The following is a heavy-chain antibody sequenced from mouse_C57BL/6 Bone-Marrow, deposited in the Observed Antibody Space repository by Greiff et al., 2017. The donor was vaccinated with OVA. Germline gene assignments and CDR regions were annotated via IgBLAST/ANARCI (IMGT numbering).Heavy chain of an antibody. V-gene: IGHV5-4*03. Sequence: EVKLMESGGGLVKPGGSLKLSCAASGFTFSSYAMSWVRQTPEKRLEWVATISDGGSYTYYPDNVKGRFTISRDNAKNNLYLQMSHLKSEDTAMYYCARPHGLRYYFDYWGQGTTLTVSS. CDR1: GFTFSSYA. D-gene: IGHD1-1*01. CDR3: ARPHGLRYYFDY. CDR2: ISDGGSYT. J-gene: IGHJ2*01.